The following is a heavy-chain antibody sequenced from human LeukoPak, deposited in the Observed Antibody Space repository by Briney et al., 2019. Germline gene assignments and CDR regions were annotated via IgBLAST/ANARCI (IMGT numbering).Heavy chain of an antibody. CDR2: INHSGGT. CDR1: GGSFSGYY. V-gene: IGHV4-34*01. J-gene: IGHJ5*02. D-gene: IGHD2-2*01. CDR3: ARGGRVPTARRFKAGNWFDP. Sequence: PSETLSLTCAVYGGSFSGYYLSWIRQPPGMGLEWIGEINHSGGTNYKPSLKRRVTISVDMSKNQFSLNVSSVTAADTAVYFCARGGRVPTARRFKAGNWFDPWGHGTLVTVSS.